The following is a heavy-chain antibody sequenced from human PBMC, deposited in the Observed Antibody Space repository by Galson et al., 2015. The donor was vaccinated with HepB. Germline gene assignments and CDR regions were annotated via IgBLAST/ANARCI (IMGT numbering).Heavy chain of an antibody. CDR3: VRDSVPVARINGFHI. CDR2: IWKDGSKT. CDR1: GFSFSNYG. D-gene: IGHD2-2*01. V-gene: IGHV3-33*08. Sequence: SLRLSCASSGFSFSNYGIHWVRQAPGRGLEWVAVIWKDGSKTYYADSVKGRFTVSRDNSKNMLYLQMNSLRAGDTALYYCVRDSVPVARINGFHIWGQGTLVTVTS. J-gene: IGHJ3*02.